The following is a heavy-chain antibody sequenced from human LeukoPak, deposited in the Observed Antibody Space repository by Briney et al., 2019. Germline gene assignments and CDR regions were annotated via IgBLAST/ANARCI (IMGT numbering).Heavy chain of an antibody. CDR3: AKDRSCTNDICHGDFDY. CDR1: GFTFSSYA. CDR2: ISGSGGST. D-gene: IGHD2-8*01. Sequence: GGSLRLSCAASGFTFSSYAVSWVRQAPGKGLEWVSSISGSGGSTYSADSVKDRFTISRDNSKNTLYLQMNSLRAEDTALYYCAKDRSCTNDICHGDFDYWGQGTLVTVSS. J-gene: IGHJ4*02. V-gene: IGHV3-23*01.